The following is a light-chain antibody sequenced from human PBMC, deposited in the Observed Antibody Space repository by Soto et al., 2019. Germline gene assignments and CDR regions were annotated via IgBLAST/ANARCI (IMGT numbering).Light chain of an antibody. CDR1: RSVSSN. Sequence: EVVMTQSPATLSVSPGERATLSFRASRSVSSNFAWYQQKPGQPPRLLIYGASTRATGIPARFSGSGCGTEFPLTISSLQSEDVAVYYCQRYDNWPPYTFGQGTKLEIK. J-gene: IGKJ2*01. CDR2: GAS. V-gene: IGKV3-15*01. CDR3: QRYDNWPPYT.